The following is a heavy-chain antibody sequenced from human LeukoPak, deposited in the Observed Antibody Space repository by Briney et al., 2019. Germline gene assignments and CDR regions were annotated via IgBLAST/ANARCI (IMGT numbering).Heavy chain of an antibody. D-gene: IGHD2-15*01. Sequence: GGSLRLSCAASGFTFSSYSMNWVRQAPGKGLEWVSSISSSSSYIYYADSVKGRFTISRDNAKNSLYLQMNSLRAEDTAVYYCAKEGCSGGSCYGYYYYMDVWGKGTTVTISS. CDR3: AKEGCSGGSCYGYYYYMDV. CDR1: GFTFSSYS. V-gene: IGHV3-21*04. CDR2: ISSSSSYI. J-gene: IGHJ6*03.